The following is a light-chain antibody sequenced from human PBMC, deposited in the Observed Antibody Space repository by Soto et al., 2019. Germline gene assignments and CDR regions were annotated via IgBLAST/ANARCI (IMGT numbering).Light chain of an antibody. J-gene: IGLJ2*01. Sequence: QSALTQPRSVSGSPGQSVTISCTGTSSDVGGYNYVSWYQQHPGKAPKLMIYDVSKRPSGVPDPFSGSKSGNTASLTISGLQADDEADYYCCSYAGSPHVVFGGGTKLTVL. V-gene: IGLV2-11*01. CDR3: CSYAGSPHVV. CDR2: DVS. CDR1: SSDVGGYNY.